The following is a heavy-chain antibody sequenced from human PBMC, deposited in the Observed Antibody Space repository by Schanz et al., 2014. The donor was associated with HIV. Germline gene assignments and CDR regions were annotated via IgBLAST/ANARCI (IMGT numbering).Heavy chain of an antibody. D-gene: IGHD3-9*01. CDR2: INPNSGAS. Sequence: QVQLVQSGAEVKSPGASVKVSCRASGYSFTDHYIHWVRQAPGQGLEWMGWINPNSGASKFVQKFQGRVTMTRDTSVSTAYMELSRLTSDDTAMYYCAREKVGILADYTPNGMDVWGQGTTVTVSS. CDR3: AREKVGILADYTPNGMDV. CDR1: GYSFTDHY. V-gene: IGHV1-2*02. J-gene: IGHJ6*02.